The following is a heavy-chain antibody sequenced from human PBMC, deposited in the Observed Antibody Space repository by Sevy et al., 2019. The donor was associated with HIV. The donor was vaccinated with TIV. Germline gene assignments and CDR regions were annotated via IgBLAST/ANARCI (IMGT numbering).Heavy chain of an antibody. CDR3: ARDKRSVVGATTYYFDY. Sequence: GGSLRLSCAASGFTFSSYSMNWVRQAPGKGLEWVSYISSSSSTIYYADSVKGTITISRDHAKNSLYLQMNSLRDEDTGVYYCARDKRSVVGATTYYFDYWGQGTLVTVSS. CDR1: GFTFSSYS. CDR2: ISSSSSTI. J-gene: IGHJ4*02. V-gene: IGHV3-48*02. D-gene: IGHD1-26*01.